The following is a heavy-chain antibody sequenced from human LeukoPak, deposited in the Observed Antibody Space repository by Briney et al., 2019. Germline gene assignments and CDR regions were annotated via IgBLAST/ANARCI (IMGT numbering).Heavy chain of an antibody. Sequence: ASVKVSCKASGYTFTSYDINWVRQATGQGLEWMGWMNPNSGNTGYAQKFQGRVTMTRNTSIGTAYMELSSLRSEDTAVYYCARAPRITMVRGVIMAISFTLNYYGMDVWGQGTTVTVSS. CDR3: ARAPRITMVRGVIMAISFTLNYYGMDV. J-gene: IGHJ6*02. CDR1: GYTFTSYD. CDR2: MNPNSGNT. D-gene: IGHD3-10*01. V-gene: IGHV1-8*01.